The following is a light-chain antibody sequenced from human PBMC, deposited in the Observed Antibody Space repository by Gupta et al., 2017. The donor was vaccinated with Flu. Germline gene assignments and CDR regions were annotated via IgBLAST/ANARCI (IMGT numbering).Light chain of an antibody. J-gene: IGLJ3*02. Sequence: QSVLTQPPSVSGAPGQRVTISCTGSSSNIGAGYDVHWYQQFPRAAPKLLIYGNSNRPSGVPDRFSGSKSGTSASLAITGLQAEDEADYYCQSYDSSRSGWVFGGGTKLTVL. V-gene: IGLV1-40*01. CDR1: SSNIGAGYD. CDR2: GNS. CDR3: QSYDSSRSGWV.